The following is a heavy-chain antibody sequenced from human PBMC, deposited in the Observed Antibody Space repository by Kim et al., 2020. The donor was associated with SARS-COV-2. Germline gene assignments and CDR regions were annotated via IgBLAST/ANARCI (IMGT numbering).Heavy chain of an antibody. Sequence: YADSVKGRFTSSRDNAKNSLYLQMNSLRAEDTAVYYCARGPYGSGSYPVWGQGTLVTVSS. CDR3: ARGPYGSGSYPV. D-gene: IGHD3-10*01. V-gene: IGHV3-21*01. J-gene: IGHJ4*02.